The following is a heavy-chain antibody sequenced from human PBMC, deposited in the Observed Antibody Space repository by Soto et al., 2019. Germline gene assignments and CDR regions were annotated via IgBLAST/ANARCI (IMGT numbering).Heavy chain of an antibody. Sequence: QVQLVESGGGVVQPGRSLRLSCAASGFTFSSYGMHWVRQAPGKGLEWVAVIWYDASNKYYADSVKGRFTISRDNSKKTLYLQMNSLRAEETAVYYCVKDSAGYSSGWSQRGGFDYWGQGTLVTVSS. J-gene: IGHJ4*02. V-gene: IGHV3-33*06. CDR3: VKDSAGYSSGWSQRGGFDY. CDR1: GFTFSSYG. CDR2: IWYDASNK. D-gene: IGHD6-19*01.